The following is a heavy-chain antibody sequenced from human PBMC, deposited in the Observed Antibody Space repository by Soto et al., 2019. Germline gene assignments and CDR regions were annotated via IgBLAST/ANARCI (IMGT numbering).Heavy chain of an antibody. Sequence: PGGSLRLSCAASGFTFSSYAMHWVRQAPGKGLEWVAVISYDGSNKYYADSVKGRFTISRDNSKNTLYLQMNSLRAEDTAVYYCARDLSRYCSGGSCYSLFSSPDYWGQGTLVTVSS. D-gene: IGHD2-15*01. CDR2: ISYDGSNK. V-gene: IGHV3-30-3*01. J-gene: IGHJ4*02. CDR3: ARDLSRYCSGGSCYSLFSSPDY. CDR1: GFTFSSYA.